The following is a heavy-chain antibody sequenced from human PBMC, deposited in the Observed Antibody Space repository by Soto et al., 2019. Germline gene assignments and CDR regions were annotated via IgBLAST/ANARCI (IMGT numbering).Heavy chain of an antibody. CDR2: INPNSGGT. J-gene: IGHJ6*02. CDR3: ATTFDYGDYVHYYYGMDV. D-gene: IGHD4-17*01. Sequence: ASVKVSCKASGCTFTGYYMHWVRQAPGQGLEWMGWINPNSGGTNYAQKFQGWVTMTRDTSISTAYMELSRLRSDDTAVYYCATTFDYGDYVHYYYGMDVWGQGTTVTVSS. V-gene: IGHV1-2*04. CDR1: GCTFTGYY.